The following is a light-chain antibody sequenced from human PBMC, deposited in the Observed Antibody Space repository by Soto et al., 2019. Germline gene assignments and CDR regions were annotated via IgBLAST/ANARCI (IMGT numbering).Light chain of an antibody. Sequence: DIQMTQSPSSLSASVGDRVTITCRASQSISSYLNWYQQKPWKAPKLLIYAASSLQSGAPSRFSGSGSGTDFTLTISSLQPEDFATYYCLQSDSTPQTFGQGTKLEIK. J-gene: IGKJ2*01. CDR1: QSISSY. V-gene: IGKV1-39*01. CDR2: AAS. CDR3: LQSDSTPQT.